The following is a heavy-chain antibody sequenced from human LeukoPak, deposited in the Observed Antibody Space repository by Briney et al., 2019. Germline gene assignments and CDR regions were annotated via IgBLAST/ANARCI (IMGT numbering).Heavy chain of an antibody. V-gene: IGHV3-48*03. CDR1: GFTFSSYE. Sequence: GGSLRLSCAASGFTFSSYEMNWVRQAPGKGPEWVSYISSSGSTIYYADSVKGRFTISRDNAKNSLYLQMNSLRAEDTAVYYCAELGITMTGGVWGKGTTVTISS. D-gene: IGHD3-10*02. J-gene: IGHJ6*04. CDR3: AELGITMTGGV. CDR2: ISSSGSTI.